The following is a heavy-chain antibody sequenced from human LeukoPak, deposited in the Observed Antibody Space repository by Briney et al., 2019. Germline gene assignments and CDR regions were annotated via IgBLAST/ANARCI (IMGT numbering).Heavy chain of an antibody. V-gene: IGHV1-18*01. Sequence: ASVKVSCKASGYTFTSYGISWVRQAPGQGLEWMGWISAYNGNTNYAQKFQGRVTMTGNTSISTAYMELSSLRSEDTAVYYCARAKSRSLDYWGQGTLVTVSS. CDR3: ARAKSRSLDY. CDR2: ISAYNGNT. J-gene: IGHJ4*02. CDR1: GYTFTSYG.